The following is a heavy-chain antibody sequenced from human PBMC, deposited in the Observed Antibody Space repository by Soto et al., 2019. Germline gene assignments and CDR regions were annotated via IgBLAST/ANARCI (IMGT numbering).Heavy chain of an antibody. Sequence: PSETLSLTCTVSGGSISSSSYYWAWVRQPPGKGLEWIGSLYYSGSTYYNPSLKSRVTISVDTSKNQFSLKLGSVTAADTAVYYCARQSGGVFQYWGQGSPVTVSS. V-gene: IGHV4-39*01. CDR3: ARQSGGVFQY. CDR2: LYYSGST. J-gene: IGHJ4*02. D-gene: IGHD3-16*01. CDR1: GGSISSSSYY.